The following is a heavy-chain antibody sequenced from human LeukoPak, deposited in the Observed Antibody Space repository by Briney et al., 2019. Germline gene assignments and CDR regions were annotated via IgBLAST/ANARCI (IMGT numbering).Heavy chain of an antibody. D-gene: IGHD2-15*01. J-gene: IGHJ3*02. V-gene: IGHV3-23*01. CDR1: GFTFSSYG. Sequence: PGGSLRLSCAASGFTFSSYGMSWVRQAPGKGLEWVSVISGSGGSTYYADSVKGRFTISRDNSKNTLYLQMNSLRAEDTAVYYCARHRSGGSQDDAFDIWGQGTMVTVSS. CDR3: ARHRSGGSQDDAFDI. CDR2: ISGSGGST.